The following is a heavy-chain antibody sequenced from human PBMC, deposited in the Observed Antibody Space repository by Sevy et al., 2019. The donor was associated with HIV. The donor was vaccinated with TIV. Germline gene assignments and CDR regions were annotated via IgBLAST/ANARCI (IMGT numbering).Heavy chain of an antibody. D-gene: IGHD3-3*01. Sequence: GGSLRLSCAASGFTFSSYSMNWVRQAPGKGLEWVSSISSSSSNIYYADSVKGRFTISRDIAKNSLYLQMNSLRVEDTAVYYCARDRTPDYDFWSGYYYGMDVWGQGTTVTVSS. V-gene: IGHV3-21*01. CDR3: ARDRTPDYDFWSGYYYGMDV. J-gene: IGHJ6*02. CDR1: GFTFSSYS. CDR2: ISSSSSNI.